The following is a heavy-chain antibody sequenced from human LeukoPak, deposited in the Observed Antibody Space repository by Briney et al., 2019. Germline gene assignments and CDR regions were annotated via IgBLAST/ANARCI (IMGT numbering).Heavy chain of an antibody. D-gene: IGHD5-24*01. V-gene: IGHV3-53*01. CDR1: GFTVSSNY. CDR2: IYSGGST. CDR3: AREASYLEMATPFDY. J-gene: IGHJ4*02. Sequence: GGSLRLSCAASGFTVSSNYMSWVRQAPGKGLEWVSVIYSGGSTYYADSVKGRFTISRDNAKNTLYLQMNSLRAEDTAVYYCAREASYLEMATPFDYWGQGTLVTVSS.